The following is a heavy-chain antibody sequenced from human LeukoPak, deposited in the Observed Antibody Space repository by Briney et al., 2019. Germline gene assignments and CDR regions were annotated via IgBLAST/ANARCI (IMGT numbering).Heavy chain of an antibody. CDR2: IYSGGST. CDR1: GFSVSSNY. J-gene: IGHJ4*02. D-gene: IGHD2-15*01. CDR3: ARDMCSGGSCYPDN. V-gene: IGHV3-66*01. Sequence: PGGSLRLSCAASGFSVSSNYMSWVRQAPGKGLEWVSVIYSGGSTNYAHSVKGRFTISRDNSKNTLYLQMNSLRAEDTAVYYCARDMCSGGSCYPDNWGQGTVVTVSA.